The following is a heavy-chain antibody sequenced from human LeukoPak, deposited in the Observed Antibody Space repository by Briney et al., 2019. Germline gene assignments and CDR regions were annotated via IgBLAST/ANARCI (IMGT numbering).Heavy chain of an antibody. CDR1: GGSVSSSSYY. D-gene: IGHD5-12*01. CDR3: ARRLRGFDS. Sequence: PSETLSLTCTVSGGSVSSSSYYWGWIPQPPGKGLEWIGSVYYSGSTYYNPSLKSRVTISVDTSKNQFSLKLSSVTAADTALYYCARRLRGFDSWGQGTLVTVSS. J-gene: IGHJ5*01. V-gene: IGHV4-39*01. CDR2: VYYSGST.